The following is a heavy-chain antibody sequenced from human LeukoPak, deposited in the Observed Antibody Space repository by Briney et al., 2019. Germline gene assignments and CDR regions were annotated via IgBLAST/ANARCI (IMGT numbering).Heavy chain of an antibody. J-gene: IGHJ4*02. CDR1: GFTFTTYA. D-gene: IGHD3-22*01. V-gene: IGHV3-23*01. CDR2: ISDGGGAT. Sequence: GGSLRLSCAASGFTFTTYAMSWVRQAPGKGLEWVTTISDGGGATSYTDSVKGRFTISRDNSKNTLSLQLNSLRAGDTAVYYCAKESRESRLANYFYDSSRFANIDYWGQGTLVAVSS. CDR3: AKESRESRLANYFYDSSRFANIDY.